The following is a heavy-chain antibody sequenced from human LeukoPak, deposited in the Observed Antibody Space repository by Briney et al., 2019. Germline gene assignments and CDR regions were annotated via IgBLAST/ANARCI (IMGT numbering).Heavy chain of an antibody. D-gene: IGHD2-8*01. V-gene: IGHV3-53*01. CDR2: IYSGGKT. J-gene: IGHJ6*03. Sequence: PGGSLRLSCAASGFTVSSNYMSWVRQAPGKGLEWVSVIYSGGKTFYADSVKGRFTISRDNSKNTLYLQMNSLRAEDTAVYYCAKNGGTIGLYYYYYMDVWGKGTTVTVSS. CDR3: AKNGGTIGLYYYYYMDV. CDR1: GFTVSSNY.